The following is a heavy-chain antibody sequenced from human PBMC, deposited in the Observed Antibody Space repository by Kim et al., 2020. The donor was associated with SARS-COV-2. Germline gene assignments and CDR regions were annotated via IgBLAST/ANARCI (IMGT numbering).Heavy chain of an antibody. CDR1: GFTFSNYP. D-gene: IGHD3-16*01. CDR2: IAHDGSSK. CDR3: AIAGGYAYVWGSSPGY. J-gene: IGHJ4*01. Sequence: GGSLRLSCAASGFTFSNYPMHWVRQAPGKGLEWVAVIAHDGSSKYYADSVKGRFTITRDNSRNTLYMQMNSLRADDTAFYYCAIAGGYAYVWGSSPGYWG. V-gene: IGHV3-30*04.